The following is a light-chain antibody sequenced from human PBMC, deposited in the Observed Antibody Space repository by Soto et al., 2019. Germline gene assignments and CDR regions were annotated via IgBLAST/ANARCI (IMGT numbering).Light chain of an antibody. CDR3: HQRSNWPIT. CDR2: DAS. CDR1: QSVSSY. J-gene: IGKJ5*01. V-gene: IGKV3-11*01. Sequence: EIVLTQSPATLSLSPGERATLSCRASQSVSSYLAWYQQKPGQAPRLLIYDASNRATGIPARFSGSGSGADFTLTITSLEPEDFGVYYCHQRSNWPITFGQGTRLEIK.